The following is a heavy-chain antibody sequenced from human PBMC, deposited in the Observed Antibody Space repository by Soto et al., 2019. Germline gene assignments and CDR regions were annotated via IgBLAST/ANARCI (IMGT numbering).Heavy chain of an antibody. J-gene: IGHJ4*02. V-gene: IGHV3-15*04. CDR1: GFTFSASW. CDR2: IGTKPGGGPT. Sequence: EVQLVESGGGLVEPGGSLRLSCAASGFTFSASWMGWVRQAPGKGLEYVGRIGTKPGGGPTDYTAPVKGRFTVSRDDSRKALYLQLQNLKTEDTAVYCCITSGGGHWGQGALVTVSS. D-gene: IGHD1-26*01. CDR3: ITSGGGH.